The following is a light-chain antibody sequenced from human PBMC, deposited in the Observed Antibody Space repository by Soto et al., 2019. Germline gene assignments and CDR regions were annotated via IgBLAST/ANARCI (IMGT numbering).Light chain of an antibody. V-gene: IGKV3-20*01. CDR3: HHYGGSQYT. CDR1: QTVGSSF. CDR2: GAS. Sequence: EIVLTQSQGTLSLSTGDGATLYCRASQTVGSSFLGWYQQKPGQATRLIMYGASNRATSIPDRFTGRGSGTAFTLTISILDPDDFAVYYCHHYGGSQYTFGQGTKLEI. J-gene: IGKJ2*01.